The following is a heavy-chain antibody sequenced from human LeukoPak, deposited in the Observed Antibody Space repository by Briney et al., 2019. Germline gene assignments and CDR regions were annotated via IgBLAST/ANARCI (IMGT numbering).Heavy chain of an antibody. D-gene: IGHD4-11*01. CDR3: ASVRDYSNYYYYMDV. CDR1: GYTFTGCY. Sequence: ASVKVSCKASGYTFTGCYMHWVRQAPGQGLEWMGWINPNSGGTIYAQKFQGRVTMTRDTSISTAYMELSRLRSDDTAVYYCASVRDYSNYYYYMDVWGKGTTVTVSS. CDR2: INPNSGGT. V-gene: IGHV1-2*02. J-gene: IGHJ6*03.